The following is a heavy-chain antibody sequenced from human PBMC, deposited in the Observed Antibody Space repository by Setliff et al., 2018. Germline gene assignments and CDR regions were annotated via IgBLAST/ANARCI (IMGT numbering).Heavy chain of an antibody. CDR1: GYTFSNYG. D-gene: IGHD6-13*01. J-gene: IGHJ4*02. CDR2: INNYNFNT. V-gene: IGHV1-18*01. Sequence: ASVKVSCKTSGYTFSNYGVSWVRQAPGQGLEWMGWINNYNFNTNYAQKLQGRVTMTTDTSTSTAYMELRSLRSDDTAMYYCARDGDAAAGRKGVFEYWGQGSLVTVSS. CDR3: ARDGDAAAGRKGVFEY.